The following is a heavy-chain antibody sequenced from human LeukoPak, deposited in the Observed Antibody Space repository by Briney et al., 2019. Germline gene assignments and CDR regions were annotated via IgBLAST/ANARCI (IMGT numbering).Heavy chain of an antibody. CDR2: INPNSGGT. CDR3: ARAVRGSSSVSFDP. Sequence: GASVKVSCKASGYTFTDYYIQWLRKAPGQGLEWMGWINPNSGGTNYAQKFQGRVTMTRDTSVSTAYMELSSLRSDDTAFYYCARAVRGSSSVSFDPWGQGTLVTVSS. D-gene: IGHD6-6*01. J-gene: IGHJ5*02. V-gene: IGHV1-2*02. CDR1: GYTFTDYY.